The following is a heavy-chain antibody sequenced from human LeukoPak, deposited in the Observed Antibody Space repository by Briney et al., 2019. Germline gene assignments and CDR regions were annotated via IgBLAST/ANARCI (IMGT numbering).Heavy chain of an antibody. CDR3: ARRSGISGSYSFDY. CDR2: IKQDGSEK. CDR1: GFTFSRYW. V-gene: IGHV3-7*01. D-gene: IGHD1-26*01. Sequence: PGGSLRLSCGASGFTFSRYWMSWVRQAPGKGLEWVANIKQDGSEKYYVDSVKGRFTISRDNAKNSLYLQMNSLGAEDTAVYYCARRSGISGSYSFDYWGQGTLVTVSS. J-gene: IGHJ4*02.